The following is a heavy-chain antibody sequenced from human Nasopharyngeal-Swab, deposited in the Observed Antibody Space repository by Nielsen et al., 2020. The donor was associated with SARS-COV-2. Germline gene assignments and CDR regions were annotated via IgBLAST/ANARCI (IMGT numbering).Heavy chain of an antibody. Sequence: GGSLRLSCAASGFTFSSYGMHWVRQAPGKGLEWVAVISYDGNYKYYADSVQGRFTISRDNSKNTLFLQMNSLRAEDTAVYYCAKGRVTIFRVVIIDYYYYMDVWGKGTTVTVSS. J-gene: IGHJ6*03. CDR3: AKGRVTIFRVVIIDYYYYMDV. CDR2: ISYDGNYK. V-gene: IGHV3-30*18. D-gene: IGHD3-3*01. CDR1: GFTFSSYG.